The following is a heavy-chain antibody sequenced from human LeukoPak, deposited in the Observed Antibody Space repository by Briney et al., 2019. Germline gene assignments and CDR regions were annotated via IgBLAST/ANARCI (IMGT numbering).Heavy chain of an antibody. CDR2: ISHSGTYI. V-gene: IGHV3-21*01. J-gene: IGHJ5*02. Sequence: GGSLRLSCVVSGFTLSSSEMNWVRQAPGKGLEWVSSISHSGTYIYYADSVKGRFTLSRDTSKSSLFLQMNSLRAEDTAVYYCAREAVPGAGWFDPWGQGTLVTVSS. CDR1: GFTLSSSE. D-gene: IGHD6-19*01. CDR3: AREAVPGAGWFDP.